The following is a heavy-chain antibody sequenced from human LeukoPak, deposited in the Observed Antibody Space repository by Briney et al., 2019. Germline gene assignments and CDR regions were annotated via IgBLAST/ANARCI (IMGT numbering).Heavy chain of an antibody. V-gene: IGHV1-69*13. Sequence: SVKVSCKASGGTFSSYDINWVRQAPGQGLEWMGGIIPIFGTTNYAQKFQGRVTITADESTSTAYMELSSLRSEDTAVYYCALRRRVATTGVTFFDYWGQGTLVTVSS. D-gene: IGHD5-12*01. CDR3: ALRRRVATTGVTFFDY. CDR2: IIPIFGTT. CDR1: GGTFSSYD. J-gene: IGHJ4*02.